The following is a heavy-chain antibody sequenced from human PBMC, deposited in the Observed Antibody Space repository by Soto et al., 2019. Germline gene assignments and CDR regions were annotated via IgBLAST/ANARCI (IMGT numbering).Heavy chain of an antibody. V-gene: IGHV4-30-4*01. CDR2: IYYSGST. J-gene: IGHJ6*02. D-gene: IGHD6-13*01. Sequence: QVQLQESGPGLVKPSQTLSLTCTVSGGSISSGDYYWSWIRQPPGKGLEGIGYIYYSGSTYYNPSLKSRVTISVDMSKNQFSLKLSSVTAADTAVYYCAGSIAAAGYYYYGMDVWGQGTTVTVSS. CDR1: GGSISSGDYY. CDR3: AGSIAAAGYYYYGMDV.